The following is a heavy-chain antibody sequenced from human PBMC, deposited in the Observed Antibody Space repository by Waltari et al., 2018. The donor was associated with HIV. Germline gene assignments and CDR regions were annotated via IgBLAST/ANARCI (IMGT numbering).Heavy chain of an antibody. J-gene: IGHJ4*02. CDR1: GFTFSNAW. V-gene: IGHV3-15*01. D-gene: IGHD2-21*02. CDR2: IKSKTDVVTT. Sequence: EVQLVESGGGLVKPGGSLRLSCAASGFTFSNAWMSWVRQAPGKGLEWVGRIKSKTDVVTTDYAAPVKGRFTISRDDSKNTLYLQMNSLKTEDTAVYYCTTSVVVTPIDYWGQGTLVTVSS. CDR3: TTSVVVTPIDY.